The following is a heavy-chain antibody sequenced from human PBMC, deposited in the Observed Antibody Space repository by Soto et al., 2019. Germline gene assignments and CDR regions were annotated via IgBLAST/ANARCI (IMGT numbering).Heavy chain of an antibody. CDR3: ARSRGYSYVWIS. D-gene: IGHD5-18*01. Sequence: SGPTLVNPTQTLTLTCTFSGFSLSTSGMCVSWIRQPPGKAPEWLALIDWDDDKYYSTSLKTRLTISKDTSKNQVVLTMTNMDPVDTATYYCARSRGYSYVWISWGQGTLVTVSS. CDR1: GFSLSTSGMC. V-gene: IGHV2-70*01. J-gene: IGHJ4*02. CDR2: IDWDDDK.